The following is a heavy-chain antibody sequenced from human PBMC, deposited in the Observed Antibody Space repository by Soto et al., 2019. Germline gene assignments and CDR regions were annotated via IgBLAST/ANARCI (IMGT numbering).Heavy chain of an antibody. CDR2: IWYDGSNK. Sequence: PGGSLRLSCAASGFTFSSYGMHWVRQAPGKGLEWVAVIWYDGSNKYYADSVKGRFTISRDNSKNTLYLQMNSLRAEDTAVYYCARPDSIAAAGPFDYWGQGTLVTVSS. J-gene: IGHJ4*02. D-gene: IGHD6-13*01. V-gene: IGHV3-33*01. CDR1: GFTFSSYG. CDR3: ARPDSIAAAGPFDY.